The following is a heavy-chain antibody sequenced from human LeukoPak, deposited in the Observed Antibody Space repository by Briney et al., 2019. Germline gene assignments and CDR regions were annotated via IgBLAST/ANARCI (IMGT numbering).Heavy chain of an antibody. V-gene: IGHV4-34*01. CDR2: INHSGST. D-gene: IGHD7-27*01. Sequence: SETLSLTCAVYGGSFSGYHWSWIRQPPGKGLEWIGEINHSGSTNYNPSLKSRVTISVDTSKNQFSLKLSSVPAADTALYYCARGGTGDVYWGQGTLVTVSS. CDR1: GGSFSGYH. CDR3: ARGGTGDVY. J-gene: IGHJ4*02.